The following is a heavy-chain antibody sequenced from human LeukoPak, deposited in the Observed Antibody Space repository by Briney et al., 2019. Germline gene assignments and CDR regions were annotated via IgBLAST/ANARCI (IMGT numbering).Heavy chain of an antibody. CDR1: GGTFSSYT. V-gene: IGHV1-69*04. CDR3: AREGYYDSRARADWFDP. D-gene: IGHD3-22*01. CDR2: IIPILGIA. J-gene: IGHJ5*02. Sequence: SVKVSCKASGGTFSSYTISLVRQAPGQGLEWMGRIIPILGIANYAQKFQGRVTITADKSTSTAYMELSSLRSEDTAVYYCAREGYYDSRARADWFDPWGQGTLVTVSS.